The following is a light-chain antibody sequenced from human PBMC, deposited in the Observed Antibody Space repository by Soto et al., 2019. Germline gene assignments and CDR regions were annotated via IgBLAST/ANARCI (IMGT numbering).Light chain of an antibody. Sequence: ENVLTQSPGTLSLSPRERATLSCRASQSVSNNYLAWYQQKPGQAPRLLIYGASNRATGIPDRFSGSGSGTDFTLTISRLEPEDFAVYYCQQYGSSGTFGQGTKVDIK. CDR2: GAS. CDR1: QSVSNNY. J-gene: IGKJ1*01. CDR3: QQYGSSGT. V-gene: IGKV3-20*01.